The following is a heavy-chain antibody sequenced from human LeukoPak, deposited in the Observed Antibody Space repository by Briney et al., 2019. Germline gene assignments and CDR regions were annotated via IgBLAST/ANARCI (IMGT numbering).Heavy chain of an antibody. CDR1: GLTFNRCW. V-gene: IGHV3-7*01. J-gene: IGHJ1*01. Sequence: GGSLRLSCVVSGLTFNRCWMNWVRQAPGKGLEWVAHINPDGRDTYYVDSVKGRFTISRDNAQNSMYLQMNSLRAEDTAVYYCTSWGDTTAEYFQRWGQGTLVTVSS. D-gene: IGHD2-21*02. CDR3: TSWGDTTAEYFQR. CDR2: INPDGRDT.